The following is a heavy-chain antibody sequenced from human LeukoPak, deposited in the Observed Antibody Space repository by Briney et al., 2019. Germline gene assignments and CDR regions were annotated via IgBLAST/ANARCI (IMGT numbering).Heavy chain of an antibody. D-gene: IGHD2-2*01. CDR2: IYHTGST. CDR3: ARLQYCSGTSCYWLDP. V-gene: IGHV4-30-2*01. CDR1: GGSISSGLYS. Sequence: SQTLSLTCDVSGGSISSGLYSWSWIRQPLGKGLEWIGYIYHTGSTYYNPSLKSRVTISVDTSKNQFSLRLSSVTAADTAVYYCARLQYCSGTSCYWLDPWGQGTLVTVSS. J-gene: IGHJ5*02.